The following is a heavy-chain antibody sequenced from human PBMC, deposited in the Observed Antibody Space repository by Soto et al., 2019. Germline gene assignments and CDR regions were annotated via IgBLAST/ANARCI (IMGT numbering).Heavy chain of an antibody. D-gene: IGHD3-10*01. Sequence: QVQLVQSGAEVQKPGSSVKVSCKASGGIFSTYAISWLRQAPGQGLEGMGGIIPLFGTPNYAQRFQGRVTITADESTSTDYMELSRLRSEDTAVYYCARDRDDYGSGNYYNRIDFWGQGTLVTVSS. J-gene: IGHJ4*02. CDR3: ARDRDDYGSGNYYNRIDF. CDR1: GGIFSTYA. V-gene: IGHV1-69*01. CDR2: IIPLFGTP.